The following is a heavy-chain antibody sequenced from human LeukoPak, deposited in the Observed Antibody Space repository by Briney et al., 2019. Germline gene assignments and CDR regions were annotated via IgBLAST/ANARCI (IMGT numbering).Heavy chain of an antibody. D-gene: IGHD6-13*01. V-gene: IGHV1-8*01. CDR2: MNANSGNT. J-gene: IGHJ5*02. CDR1: GYTFTNYD. Sequence: DSVKVSCKASGYTFTNYDINWVRQASGQGLEWMGWMNANSGNTGYAQNFQGRVTMTRNTSISTAYMELSSLRSEDTAVYYCARMDIAASGPDNWFDPWGQGTLVTVSS. CDR3: ARMDIAASGPDNWFDP.